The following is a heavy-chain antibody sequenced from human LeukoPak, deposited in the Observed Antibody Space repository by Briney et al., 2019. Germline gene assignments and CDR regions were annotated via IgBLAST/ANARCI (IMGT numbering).Heavy chain of an antibody. CDR3: ARHLNPGRRLLWFGDYYYYYGMDV. D-gene: IGHD3-10*01. V-gene: IGHV4-39*01. J-gene: IGHJ6*02. Sequence: PSETLSLTCTVSGGSISSSSYYWGGMRQPPGKGRELLGSIYYSGSTYYNPSLKSRVTISVDTSKNQFSLKLSSVTAADTAVYYCARHLNPGRRLLWFGDYYYYYGMDVWGQGTTVTVSS. CDR2: IYYSGST. CDR1: GGSISSSSYY.